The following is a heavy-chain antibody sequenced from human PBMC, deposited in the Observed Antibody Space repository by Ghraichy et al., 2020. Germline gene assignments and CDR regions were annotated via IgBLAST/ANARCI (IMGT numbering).Heavy chain of an antibody. CDR1: GFAFSIYS. Sequence: GGSLRLSCAASGFAFSIYSMHWVRQAPGKGLEWVAVISYDGTSTYYADSVKGRFTISRDNSKNTLFLQMNSLRAEDTAVYYCARDIKSSSWSYYYYAMDVLGQGTTVTVSS. D-gene: IGHD6-13*01. V-gene: IGHV3-30*04. CDR2: ISYDGTST. J-gene: IGHJ6*02. CDR3: ARDIKSSSWSYYYYAMDV.